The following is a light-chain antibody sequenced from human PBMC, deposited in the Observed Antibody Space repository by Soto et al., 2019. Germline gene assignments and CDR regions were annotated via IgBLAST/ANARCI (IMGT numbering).Light chain of an antibody. J-gene: IGLJ2*01. CDR3: SSYTGSSTVV. CDR2: DVS. V-gene: IGLV2-14*03. Sequence: QSVLTQPASVSGSPGQSITISCTGTSSDVGGYNYVSWYQQYPGKVPKLMIYDVSSRPSGVSNRFSGSKSGNTASLTISGLQAEDEADYYCSSYTGSSTVVFGGGTKVTVL. CDR1: SSDVGGYNY.